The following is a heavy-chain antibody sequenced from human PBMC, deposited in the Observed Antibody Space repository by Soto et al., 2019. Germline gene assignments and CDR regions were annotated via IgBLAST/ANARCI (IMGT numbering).Heavy chain of an antibody. CDR1: GGSISSYY. V-gene: IGHV4-59*01. D-gene: IGHD2-2*01. CDR2: IYYSGST. J-gene: IGHJ5*02. Sequence: PSETLSLTCTVSGGSISSYYWSWIRQPPGKGLEWIGYIYYSGSTTYNPSLKSRVTISVDTSKNQFSLKLSSVTAADTAVYYCARDIDGSSSLGHWGQGPLVTVSS. CDR3: ARDIDGSSSLGH.